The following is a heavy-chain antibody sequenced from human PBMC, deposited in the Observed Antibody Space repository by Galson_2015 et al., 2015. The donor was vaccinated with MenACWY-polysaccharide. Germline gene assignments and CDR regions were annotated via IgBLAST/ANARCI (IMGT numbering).Heavy chain of an antibody. CDR3: ARAEASRYCSSTSCYEGDYFDY. D-gene: IGHD2-2*01. CDR1: GFTFSSYE. J-gene: IGHJ4*02. V-gene: IGHV3-48*03. Sequence: SLRLSCAASGFTFSSYEMNWVRQAPGKGLEWVSYISSSGSTIYYADSVKGRFTISRDNAKNSLYLQMNSLRAEDTAVYYCARAEASRYCSSTSCYEGDYFDYWGQGTLVTVSS. CDR2: ISSSGSTI.